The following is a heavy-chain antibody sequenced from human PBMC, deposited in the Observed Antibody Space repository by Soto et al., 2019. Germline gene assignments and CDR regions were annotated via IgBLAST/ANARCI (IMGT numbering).Heavy chain of an antibody. CDR2: INPNSGGT. Sequence: ASVKVSCKASGYTFTGYYMHWVRQAPGQGLEWMGWINPNSGGTNYAQKFQGWVTMTRDTSISTAYMELSRLRSDDTAVYYCARDYYDTSGYFGPFDYWGQRTQVTVSS. J-gene: IGHJ4*02. D-gene: IGHD3-22*01. V-gene: IGHV1-2*04. CDR1: GYTFTGYY. CDR3: ARDYYDTSGYFGPFDY.